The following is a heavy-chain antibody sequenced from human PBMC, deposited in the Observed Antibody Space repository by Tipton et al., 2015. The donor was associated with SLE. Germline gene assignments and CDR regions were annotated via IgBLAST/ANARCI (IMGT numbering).Heavy chain of an antibody. V-gene: IGHV4-4*02. CDR2: IYHSGST. Sequence: TLSLTCAVSGGSISSSNWCSWVRQPPGKGLGWIGEIYHSGSTNYNPSLKSRVTTSVDTSKNQFSLKLSSVTAADTAVYYCARARGAVAGPEDYWGQGTLVTGS. CDR1: GGSISSSNW. D-gene: IGHD6-19*01. J-gene: IGHJ4*02. CDR3: ARARGAVAGPEDY.